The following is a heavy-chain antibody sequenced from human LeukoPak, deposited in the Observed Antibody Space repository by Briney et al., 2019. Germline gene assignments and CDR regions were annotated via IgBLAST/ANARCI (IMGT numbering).Heavy chain of an antibody. D-gene: IGHD5-18*01. V-gene: IGHV4-61*05. CDR3: AREGRYRYGYNEYHLYMDI. CDR1: GGSISSSSYY. CDR2: IYYDGST. Sequence: SETLSLTCTVSGGSISSSSYYWGWIRQPPGKGLEWNGYIYYDGSTNYNPSLKSRVTISLDMSKNQFSLKLTSVTAAETAVYYCAREGRYRYGYNEYHLYMDIWGKGTTVTVSS. J-gene: IGHJ6*03.